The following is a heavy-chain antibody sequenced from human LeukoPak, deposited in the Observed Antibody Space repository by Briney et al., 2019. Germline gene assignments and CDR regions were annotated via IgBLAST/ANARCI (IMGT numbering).Heavy chain of an antibody. CDR2: IYYSGST. CDR1: GFSVSSGSYY. Sequence: PSETLSLTCTVSGFSVSSGSYYWSWIRQPPGKGLEWIGYIYYSGSTNYNPSLKSRVTISVDTSKNQFSLKLSSVTAADTAVYYCARDGEYYGSGSYYKKPYYYYGMDVWGKGTTVTVSS. V-gene: IGHV4-61*01. J-gene: IGHJ6*04. CDR3: ARDGEYYGSGSYYKKPYYYYGMDV. D-gene: IGHD3-10*01.